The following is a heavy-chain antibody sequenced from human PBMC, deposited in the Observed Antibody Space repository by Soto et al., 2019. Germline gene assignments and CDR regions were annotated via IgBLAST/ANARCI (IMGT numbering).Heavy chain of an antibody. J-gene: IGHJ6*02. CDR1: GFTFSDYY. Sequence: GGSLRLSCADSGFTFSDYYMSWIRQAPGKGPEWVSYISSSGSTIYYADSVKGRFTISRDNAKNSLYLQMNSLRAEDTAVYYCARASYDSRWIQLWPVYYYYGMDVWGQGTTVTVSS. V-gene: IGHV3-11*01. CDR3: ARASYDSRWIQLWPVYYYYGMDV. D-gene: IGHD5-18*01. CDR2: ISSSGSTI.